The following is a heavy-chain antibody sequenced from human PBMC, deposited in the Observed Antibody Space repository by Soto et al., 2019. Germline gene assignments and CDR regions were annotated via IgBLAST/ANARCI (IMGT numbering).Heavy chain of an antibody. D-gene: IGHD4-17*01. Sequence: ASVKVSCKASGYTFTSYGISWVRQAPGQGLEWMGWISAYNGNTNYAQKLQGRVTMTTDTSTSTAYMELRSLRSDDTAVYDCARATDDYHAFDIWGQGTMVTVSS. CDR3: ARATDDYHAFDI. CDR2: ISAYNGNT. J-gene: IGHJ3*02. V-gene: IGHV1-18*01. CDR1: GYTFTSYG.